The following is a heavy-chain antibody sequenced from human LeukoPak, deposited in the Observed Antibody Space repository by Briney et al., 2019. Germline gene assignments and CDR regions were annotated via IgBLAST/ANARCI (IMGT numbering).Heavy chain of an antibody. D-gene: IGHD3-3*01. J-gene: IGHJ6*03. CDR2: ISAYNGNT. V-gene: IGHV1-18*01. CDR1: GYTFTSYG. Sequence: ASVKVSCKASGYTFTSYGISWARQAPGQGLEWMGWISAYNGNTNYAQRLQGRVTMTTDTSTSTAYMELRSLRSDDTAVYYCAKAPPKEHDFWSGYYNYMDVWGKGTTVTVSS. CDR3: AKAPPKEHDFWSGYYNYMDV.